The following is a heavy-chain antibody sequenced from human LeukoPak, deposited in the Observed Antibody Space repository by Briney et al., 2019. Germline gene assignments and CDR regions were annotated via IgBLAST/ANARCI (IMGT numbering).Heavy chain of an antibody. CDR2: IYTSGST. CDR1: GGSISSYY. D-gene: IGHD4-11*01. CDR3: AAGRTTVSDNWFDP. V-gene: IGHV4-4*07. Sequence: PSETLSLTCTVSGGSISSYYWSWIRQPAGKGLEWIGRIYTSGSTNYNPSLKSRVTMSVGTSKNQFSLKLSSVTAADTAVYYCAAGRTTVSDNWFDPWGQGTLVTVSS. J-gene: IGHJ5*02.